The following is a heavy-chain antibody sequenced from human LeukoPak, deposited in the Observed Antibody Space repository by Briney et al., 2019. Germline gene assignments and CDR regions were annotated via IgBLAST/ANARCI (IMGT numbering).Heavy chain of an antibody. V-gene: IGHV4-59*01. CDR2: IYYSGRT. CDR3: ARDQSNWFDP. J-gene: IGHJ5*02. Sequence: PSETLSLTCTVSGGSISSYYWSWIRQPPGKGLEWIGYIYYSGRTNYNPSLKSRVTISVDTSKTQFSLKLSSVTAADTAVYYCARDQSNWFDPWGQGTLVTVSS. CDR1: GGSISSYY.